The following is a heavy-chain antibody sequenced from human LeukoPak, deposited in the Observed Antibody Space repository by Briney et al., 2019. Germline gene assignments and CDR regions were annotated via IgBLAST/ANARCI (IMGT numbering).Heavy chain of an antibody. D-gene: IGHD1-1*01. Sequence: GGSLRLSCGASGFTFSSYAMSWVRQAPGKGLEWVSVIYRGGSTYYADSLQGRFTISRDNSKNTLDLQMRSLRVEDTAVYYCATGWNDAFDIWGQGTMVTVSS. J-gene: IGHJ3*02. CDR2: IYRGGST. V-gene: IGHV3-23*03. CDR1: GFTFSSYA. CDR3: ATGWNDAFDI.